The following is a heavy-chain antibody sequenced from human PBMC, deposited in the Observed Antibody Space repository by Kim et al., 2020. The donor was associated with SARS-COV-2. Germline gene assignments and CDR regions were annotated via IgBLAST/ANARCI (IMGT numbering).Heavy chain of an antibody. Sequence: ASVKVSCKASGYTFTGYYMHWVRQAPGQGLEWMGWINPNSGGTNYAQKFQGRVTMTRDTSISTAYMELSRLRSDDTAVYYCARVWFGVVSFLGYWGQGTLVTVSS. J-gene: IGHJ4*02. CDR2: INPNSGGT. D-gene: IGHD3-3*01. CDR1: GYTFTGYY. V-gene: IGHV1-2*02. CDR3: ARVWFGVVSFLGY.